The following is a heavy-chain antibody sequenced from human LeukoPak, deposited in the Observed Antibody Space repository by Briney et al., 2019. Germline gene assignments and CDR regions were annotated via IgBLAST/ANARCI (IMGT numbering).Heavy chain of an antibody. CDR1: GYTFTSYA. J-gene: IGHJ6*03. V-gene: IGHV7-4-1*02. CDR2: INTNTGNP. Sequence: ASVTVSCKASGYTFTSYAMNWVRQAPGQGLEWMGWINTNTGNPTYAQGFTGRFVFSLDTSVSTAYLQISSLKAEDTAVYYCARASGHDSSGYYLGAQYYYYMDVWGKGTTVTVSS. CDR3: ARASGHDSSGYYLGAQYYYYMDV. D-gene: IGHD3-22*01.